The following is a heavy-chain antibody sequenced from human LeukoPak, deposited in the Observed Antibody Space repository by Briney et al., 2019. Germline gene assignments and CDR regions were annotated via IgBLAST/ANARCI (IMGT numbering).Heavy chain of an antibody. CDR3: ARSYSSGWWGDYYCYGMDV. D-gene: IGHD6-19*01. CDR2: IIPILGIA. CDR1: GGTFSSYA. J-gene: IGHJ6*02. V-gene: IGHV1-69*04. Sequence: ASVKVSCKASGGTFSSYAISWVRQAPGQGLEWMGRIIPILGIANYAQKFQGRVTITADKSTSTAYMELSSLRSEDTAVYYCARSYSSGWWGDYYCYGMDVWGQGTTVTVSS.